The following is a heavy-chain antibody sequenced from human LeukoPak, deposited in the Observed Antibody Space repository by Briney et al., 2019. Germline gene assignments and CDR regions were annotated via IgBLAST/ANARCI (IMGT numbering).Heavy chain of an antibody. J-gene: IGHJ6*03. V-gene: IGHV1-69*05. D-gene: IGHD5/OR15-5a*01. Sequence: ASVKVSCKASGGTFSSYAISWVRQAPGQGLEWMGGIIPIFGTANYAQKFQGRVTITTGESTSTAYMELSSLRSEDTAVYYCARDSDHSTSGYYYMDVWGKGTTVTVSS. CDR2: IIPIFGTA. CDR3: ARDSDHSTSGYYYMDV. CDR1: GGTFSSYA.